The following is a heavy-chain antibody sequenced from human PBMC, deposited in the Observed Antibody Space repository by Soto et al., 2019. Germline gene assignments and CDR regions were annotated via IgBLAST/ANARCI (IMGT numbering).Heavy chain of an antibody. CDR3: SKWDGYGDQ. CDR2: ISGGGGST. Sequence: EVQLLESGGGLVQPGGSLRLSCAASGFTFSTNSMTWVRQAPGKGLEWVCGISGGGGSTHYADSVKGRFTISRDNSKNMVYLQMNSLTAYDTAVYFCSKWDGYGDQWGQGTLVTVSS. D-gene: IGHD5-12*01. CDR1: GFTFSTNS. V-gene: IGHV3-23*01. J-gene: IGHJ5*02.